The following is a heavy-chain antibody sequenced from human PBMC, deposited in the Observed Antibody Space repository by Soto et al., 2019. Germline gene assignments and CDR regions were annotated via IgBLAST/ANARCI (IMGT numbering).Heavy chain of an antibody. J-gene: IGHJ5*01. CDR1: GFTVSSKY. CDR3: ARGLGYCSSTSCYSIFDS. D-gene: IGHD2-2*01. Sequence: EVQLVESGGGLVQPGGSLRLSCAASGFTVSSKYMNWVRQTPGKGLEWVSIIYSNSSTYYADSVKGRFTISRDNSKNTLYLQMNTLRAEDTAVYYCARGLGYCSSTSCYSIFDSWGQGTLATVSS. CDR2: IYSNSST. V-gene: IGHV3-66*01.